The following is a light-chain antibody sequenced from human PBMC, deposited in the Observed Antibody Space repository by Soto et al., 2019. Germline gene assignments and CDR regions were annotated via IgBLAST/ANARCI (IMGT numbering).Light chain of an antibody. V-gene: IGKV1-5*03. J-gene: IGKJ1*01. CDR3: QQYNTYSWT. CDR2: KVS. Sequence: DIPMTQSPSTLSASVGDRVTITCRASQHINNWLAWYQQKPGKAPKALIYKVSNLESGAPSRFSGSGSQTEYTLTIGSLQPDDFATYDYQQYNTYSWTFGQGTKVE. CDR1: QHINNW.